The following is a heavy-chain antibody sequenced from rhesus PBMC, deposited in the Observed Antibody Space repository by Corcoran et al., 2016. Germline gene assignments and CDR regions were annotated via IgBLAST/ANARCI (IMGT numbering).Heavy chain of an antibody. Sequence: QVQLQESGPGLVKPSETLSLTCAVSGGSIRSSNWWSWIRQPPGKGLEWIGYISGSSGSTYYNPSLKSRVTISTDTSKNQFSLKLSSVTAADTAVYYCARHIHYEDDYWSNPFDYWGQGVLVTVSS. CDR3: ARHIHYEDDYWSNPFDY. J-gene: IGHJ4*01. V-gene: IGHV4-65*01. D-gene: IGHD3-9*01. CDR2: ISGSSGST. CDR1: GGSIRSSNW.